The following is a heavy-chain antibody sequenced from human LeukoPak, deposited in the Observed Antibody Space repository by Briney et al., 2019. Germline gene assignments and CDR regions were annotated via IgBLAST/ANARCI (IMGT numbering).Heavy chain of an antibody. CDR2: IYPGDSDT. D-gene: IGHD3-9*01. CDR3: ARRDYDILTGYYNYFDY. CDR1: GYSFTSYW. V-gene: IGHV5-51*01. Sequence: GESLKISCKGSGYSFTSYWIGWVRQMPGKGLEWMGIIYPGDSDTRYSPSLQGQVTISADKSISTAYLQWSSLKASDTAMYYCARRDYDILTGYYNYFDYWGQGTLVTVSS. J-gene: IGHJ4*02.